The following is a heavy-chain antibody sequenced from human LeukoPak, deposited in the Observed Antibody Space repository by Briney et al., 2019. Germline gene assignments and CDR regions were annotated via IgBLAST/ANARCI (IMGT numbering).Heavy chain of an antibody. J-gene: IGHJ4*02. Sequence: SETLSLTCTVSGASISTYYWTWVRQPPGKGLEWIGSMYTSVTTKYNPSLKSRGTISVDTSKNRSSLNLISVTAADTAVYYCARHLAPYRPFHDWGQGPLVTVSS. D-gene: IGHD1-14*01. V-gene: IGHV4-4*09. CDR3: ARHLAPYRPFHD. CDR1: GASISTYY. CDR2: MYTSVTT.